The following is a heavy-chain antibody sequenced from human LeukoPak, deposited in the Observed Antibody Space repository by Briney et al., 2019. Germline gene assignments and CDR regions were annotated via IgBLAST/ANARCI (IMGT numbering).Heavy chain of an antibody. CDR1: GFTFSSYA. Sequence: GGSLRLSCAASGFTFSSYAMSWVRQAPGKGLEWVSAISGSGGSTYYADSVKGRFTISRDSSKDTLYLQMNSLRAEDTAVYYCAKDQNGFPYYYYMDVWGKGTTVTVSS. D-gene: IGHD2-2*03. CDR2: ISGSGGST. CDR3: AKDQNGFPYYYYMDV. J-gene: IGHJ6*03. V-gene: IGHV3-23*01.